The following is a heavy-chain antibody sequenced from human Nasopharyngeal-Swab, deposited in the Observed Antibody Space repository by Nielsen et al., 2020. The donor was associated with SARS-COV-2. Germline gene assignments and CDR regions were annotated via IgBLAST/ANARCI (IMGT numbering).Heavy chain of an antibody. J-gene: IGHJ6*02. CDR3: ARWSGYYYYYGMDV. CDR1: GFTFSSYS. Sequence: GESLKISCAASGFTFSSYSMNWVRQAPGKGLEWVSYISSSSSTIYYADSVKGRFTISRDNAKNSLYLQMNSLRAEDTAVYYCARWSGYYYYYGMDVRGQGTTVTVSS. V-gene: IGHV3-48*04. CDR2: ISSSSSTI. D-gene: IGHD3-3*01.